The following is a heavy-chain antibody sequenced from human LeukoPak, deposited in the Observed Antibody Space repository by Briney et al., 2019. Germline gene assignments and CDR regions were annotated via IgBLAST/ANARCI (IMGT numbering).Heavy chain of an antibody. CDR2: INPNSGDT. D-gene: IGHD6-25*01. J-gene: IGHJ5*02. V-gene: IGHV1-2*02. CDR1: GYTFSDYY. Sequence: ASVKVSSKASGYTFSDYYMHWVRQAPGQGLERMGWINPNSGDTNNAQKFQGRVTMTSDTSISTAYMELSRLRSDDTAVYYCARGVAAVVNWFDPWGQGTLVTVSS. CDR3: ARGVAAVVNWFDP.